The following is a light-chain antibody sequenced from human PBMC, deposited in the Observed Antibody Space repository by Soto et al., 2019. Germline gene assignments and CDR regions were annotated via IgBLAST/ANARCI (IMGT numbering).Light chain of an antibody. V-gene: IGKV1-5*01. J-gene: IGKJ1*01. CDR2: AAS. CDR3: HQYYSFPRT. Sequence: DIQMTQSPSTLSASVGYRFTITCRASQSISSWLAWYQQKPGKAPKLLIYAASNFQSGVPSRFSGSGSGTHFTLTISSLQPEDFATYYCHQYYSFPRTFGQGTTGDIK. CDR1: QSISSW.